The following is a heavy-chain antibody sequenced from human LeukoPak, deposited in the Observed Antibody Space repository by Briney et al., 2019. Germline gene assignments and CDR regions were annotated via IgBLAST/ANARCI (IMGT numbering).Heavy chain of an antibody. J-gene: IGHJ4*02. V-gene: IGHV3-48*01. CDR2: IISSSSTI. Sequence: GGSLRLSCAASGFTFSSYSMNWVRQAPGKGLEWVSYIISSSSTISYADSVKGRFTTSRDNAKNSLFLQMNSLRAEDTAVYYCAAYGDYHYWGQGTLVTVSS. CDR1: GFTFSSYS. D-gene: IGHD4-17*01. CDR3: AAYGDYHY.